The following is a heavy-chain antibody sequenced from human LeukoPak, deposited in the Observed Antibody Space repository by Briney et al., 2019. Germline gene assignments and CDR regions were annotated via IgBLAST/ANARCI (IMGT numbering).Heavy chain of an antibody. J-gene: IGHJ6*03. CDR1: VGTFSSYA. V-gene: IGHV1-69*13. Sequence: ASVKVSCKASVGTFSSYAFSWVRQAPGQGLEWMGGIIPFFGTANYAQKFQGRVTHTADESTSTAYMELSNLRSEDTAVYYCARDDCSGGSCYSLYYYYMDVWGKGTTVTVSS. D-gene: IGHD2-15*01. CDR3: ARDDCSGGSCYSLYYYYMDV. CDR2: IIPFFGTA.